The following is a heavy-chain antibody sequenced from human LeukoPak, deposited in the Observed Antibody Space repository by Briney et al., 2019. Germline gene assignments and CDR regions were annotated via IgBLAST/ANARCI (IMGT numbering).Heavy chain of an antibody. V-gene: IGHV4-34*01. CDR3: ARSPSSRYPYFDY. D-gene: IGHD2-2*02. CDR2: INHSGST. Sequence: KPSETLSLTCAVYGGSFSGYYWSWIRQPPGKGLEWIGEINHSGSTNYNPSLKSRVTMSVDTSRNQVSLNLTSVTAADTAVYYCARSPSSRYPYFDYWGQGTLVTVSS. CDR1: GGSFSGYY. J-gene: IGHJ4*02.